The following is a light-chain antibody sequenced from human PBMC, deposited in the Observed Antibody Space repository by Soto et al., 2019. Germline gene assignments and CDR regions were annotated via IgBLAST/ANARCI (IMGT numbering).Light chain of an antibody. J-gene: IGKJ4*01. CDR2: GAS. Sequence: EIVLTQSPGTLSLSPGERATLSCRASQSVSSSYLAWYQQKPGQAPGLLIYGASSRATGIPDRFSGSGSGTDFTLTISRLEPEDFAVYFCQQYNPPLTFGGGTKVDIK. V-gene: IGKV3-20*01. CDR3: QQYNPPLT. CDR1: QSVSSSY.